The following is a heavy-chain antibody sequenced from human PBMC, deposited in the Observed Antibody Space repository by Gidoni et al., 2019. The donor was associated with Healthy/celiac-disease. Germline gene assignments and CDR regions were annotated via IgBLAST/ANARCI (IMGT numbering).Heavy chain of an antibody. V-gene: IGHV3-7*01. D-gene: IGHD1-1*01. Sequence: EVQLVESGGGLVRHGGYLRLSCAASGFTFSSYWMSWVRQAPGKGLEWVANIKQDGSEKYYVDSVKGRFTISRDNAKNSLYLQMNSLRAEDTAVYYCARWKGGFRYYYYGMDVWGQGTTVTVSS. CDR1: GFTFSSYW. J-gene: IGHJ6*02. CDR2: IKQDGSEK. CDR3: ARWKGGFRYYYYGMDV.